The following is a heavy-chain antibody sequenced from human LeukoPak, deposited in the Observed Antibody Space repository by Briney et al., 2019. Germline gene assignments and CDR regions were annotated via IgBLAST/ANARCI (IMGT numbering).Heavy chain of an antibody. CDR3: AKERWYFDL. CDR1: GGSISSGSYS. Sequence: SETLSLTCTVSGGSISSGSYSWSWIRQPAGKGLEWIGRIYTSGSTNYNPSLKSRVTISVDTSKNQFSLKLSSVTAADTAVYYCAKERWYFDLWGRGTLVTVSS. V-gene: IGHV4-61*02. J-gene: IGHJ2*01. CDR2: IYTSGST.